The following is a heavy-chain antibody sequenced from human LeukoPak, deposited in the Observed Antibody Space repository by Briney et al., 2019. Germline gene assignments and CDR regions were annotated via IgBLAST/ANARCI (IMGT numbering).Heavy chain of an antibody. V-gene: IGHV3-30*02. CDR1: GFTFSSYT. D-gene: IGHD6-13*01. CDR2: IRYDGSNK. CDR3: AKDMAAGINNPLPAS. J-gene: IGHJ5*02. Sequence: GGSLRLSCAASGFTFSSYTMNWVRQAPGKGLEWVAFIRYDGSNKYYADSVKGRFTISRDNPNNTLYLQMNSLRAEDTAVYYCAKDMAAGINNPLPASWGQGTLVTVSS.